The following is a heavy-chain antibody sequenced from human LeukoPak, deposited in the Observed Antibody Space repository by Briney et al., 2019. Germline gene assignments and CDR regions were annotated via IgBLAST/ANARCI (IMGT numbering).Heavy chain of an antibody. D-gene: IGHD3-22*01. V-gene: IGHV4-30-4*01. CDR2: IYYSGST. CDR1: GGSISSGDYY. Sequence: PSETLSLTCTVSGGSISSGDYYWSWIRQPPGKGLEWIGYIYYSGSTYYNPSLKSRVTISVDTSKNQFSLKLSSVTAADTAVYYCARDLGYDSSGYYLWGQGTLVTVSS. J-gene: IGHJ4*02. CDR3: ARDLGYDSSGYYL.